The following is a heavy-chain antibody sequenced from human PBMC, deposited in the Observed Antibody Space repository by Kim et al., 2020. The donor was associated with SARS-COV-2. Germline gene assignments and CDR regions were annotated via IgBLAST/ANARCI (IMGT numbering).Heavy chain of an antibody. CDR1: GYTFTSYA. CDR2: INAGNGNT. J-gene: IGHJ6*02. CDR3: ARGRYFDWFSRRHHYYYGMDV. D-gene: IGHD3-9*01. Sequence: ASVKVSCKASGYTFTSYAMHWVRQAPGQRLEWMGWINAGNGNTKYSQKFQGRVTITRDTSASTAYMELSSLRSEDTAVYYCARGRYFDWFSRRHHYYYGMDVWGQGTTVTVSS. V-gene: IGHV1-3*01.